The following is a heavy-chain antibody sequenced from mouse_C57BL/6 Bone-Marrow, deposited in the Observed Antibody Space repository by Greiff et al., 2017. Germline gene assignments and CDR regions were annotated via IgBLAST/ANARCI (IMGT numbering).Heavy chain of an antibody. V-gene: IGHV5-15*01. J-gene: IGHJ1*03. CDR1: GFTFSDYG. CDR3: ARHEYYGSSYGYFDV. CDR2: ISNLAYSI. D-gene: IGHD1-1*01. Sequence: EVKLQESGGGLVQPGGSLELSCAASGFTFSDYGMAWVRQAPRKGPEWVAFISNLAYSIYYADTVTGRFTISRENAKNTLYLEMSSLRSEDTAMYYCARHEYYGSSYGYFDVWGTGTTVTVSS.